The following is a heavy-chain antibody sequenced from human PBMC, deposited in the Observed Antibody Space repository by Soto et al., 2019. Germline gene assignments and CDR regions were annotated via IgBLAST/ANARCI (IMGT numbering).Heavy chain of an antibody. J-gene: IGHJ6*02. CDR2: INHSGST. CDR3: ASERVTTPFVSFGMDV. CDR1: GGSFSGYY. Sequence: PSETLSLTCAVYGGSFSGYYWSWIRQPPGKGLEWIGEINHSGSTNYNPSLKSRVTISVDTSKNQFSLKLSSVTAADTAVYYCASERVTTPFVSFGMDVWGQGTTVTVSS. V-gene: IGHV4-34*09. D-gene: IGHD4-17*01.